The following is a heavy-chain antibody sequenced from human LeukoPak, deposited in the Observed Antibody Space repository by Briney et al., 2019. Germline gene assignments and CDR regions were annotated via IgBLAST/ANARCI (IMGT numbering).Heavy chain of an antibody. CDR1: GYTFTSYG. J-gene: IGHJ4*02. CDR2: ISAYNGNT. D-gene: IGHD3-10*01. CDR3: ATETLYGSGSYYIGYYFDY. Sequence: ASVKVSCKASGYTFTSYGISWVRQAPGQGLEWMGWISAYNGNTNYAQKFQGRVTMTEDTSTDTAYMELSSLRSEDTAVYYCATETLYGSGSYYIGYYFDYWGQGTLVTVSS. V-gene: IGHV1-18*01.